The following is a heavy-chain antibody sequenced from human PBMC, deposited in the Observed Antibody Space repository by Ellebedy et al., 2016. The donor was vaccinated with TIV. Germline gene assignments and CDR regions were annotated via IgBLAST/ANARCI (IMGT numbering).Heavy chain of an antibody. CDR3: ARSGDVLRYSSWSVFGDYFDQ. D-gene: IGHD3-9*01. CDR1: GASIASGDYY. CDR2: IYYHGNT. V-gene: IGHV4-30-4*01. J-gene: IGHJ4*02. Sequence: MPSETLSLTCTVSGASIASGDYYWSWIRQSPGRGLEWIGFIYYHGNTIYSPSLTGRVTMSVDSVRGHISLNLRSVTAADSAVYFCARSGDVLRYSSWSVFGDYFDQWGQGIRVTVSS.